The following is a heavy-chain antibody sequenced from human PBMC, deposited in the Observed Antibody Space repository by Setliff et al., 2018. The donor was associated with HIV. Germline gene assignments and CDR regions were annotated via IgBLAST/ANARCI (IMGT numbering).Heavy chain of an antibody. CDR1: GGSFSGYY. D-gene: IGHD3-10*01. CDR2: INHSGST. J-gene: IGHJ5*02. V-gene: IGHV4-34*01. CDR3: ARGQRVLLLNWFDP. Sequence: PSETLSLTCAVYGGSFSGYYWSWIRQPPGKGLEWIGEINHSGSTNYNPSLKSRVTISVDTSKNQFSLKLSSVTAADTAVYYCARGQRVLLLNWFDPWGKGTLVTVSS.